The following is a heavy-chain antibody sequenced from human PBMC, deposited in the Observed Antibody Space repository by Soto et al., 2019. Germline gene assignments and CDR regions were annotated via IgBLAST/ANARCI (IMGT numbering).Heavy chain of an antibody. CDR1: GFTFDSHA. Sequence: HPGGSLTLSCAASGFTFDSHAMSWVRQAPGKGLEWVSSISGSGGSTYYADSVKGHFTISRDNSQNTLYLQMNSLRVEDTALYYCAKGGPPGRSQRNNWLDPWGQGPLVTVYS. CDR2: ISGSGGST. D-gene: IGHD6-25*01. CDR3: AKGGPPGRSQRNNWLDP. J-gene: IGHJ5*02. V-gene: IGHV3-23*01.